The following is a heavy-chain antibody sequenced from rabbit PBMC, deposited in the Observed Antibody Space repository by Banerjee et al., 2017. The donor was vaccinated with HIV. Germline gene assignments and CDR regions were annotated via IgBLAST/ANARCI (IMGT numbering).Heavy chain of an antibody. D-gene: IGHD2-1*01. V-gene: IGHV1S47*01. CDR2: IYPDYGST. J-gene: IGHJ4*01. Sequence: QEQLVESGGGLVTLGGSLKLSCKASGIDFSSYGISWVRQAPGKGLEWIAYIYPDYGSTDYASWVNGRFTISLDNAQNTVFLQMTSLTAADTATYFCATLNSYDDYGDYPIFNLWGPGTLVTVS. CDR3: ATLNSYDDYGDYPIFNL. CDR1: GIDFSSYG.